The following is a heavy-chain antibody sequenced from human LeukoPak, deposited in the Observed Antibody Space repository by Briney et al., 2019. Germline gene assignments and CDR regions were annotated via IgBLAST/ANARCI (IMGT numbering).Heavy chain of an antibody. CDR1: GFTFSSYD. CDR2: IDTAGGT. CDR3: ARRRGGLGSYSDAFDI. D-gene: IGHD3-10*01. Sequence: EGSLRLSCAASGFTFSSYDMHWVRQTTGEGLEWVSGIDTAGGTYYPGSAKGRFTIPRDNAKNSLYLQMNSLGAGDTALYYCARRRGGLGSYSDAFDIWGQGTMVTASS. J-gene: IGHJ3*02. V-gene: IGHV3-13*04.